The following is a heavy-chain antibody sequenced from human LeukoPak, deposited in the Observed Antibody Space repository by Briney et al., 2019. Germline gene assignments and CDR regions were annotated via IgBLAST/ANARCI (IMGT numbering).Heavy chain of an antibody. D-gene: IGHD3-22*01. CDR1: GGTFSSYA. Sequence: ASVKVSCKASGGTFSSYANSWVRQAPGQGLEWMGRIIPIFGTANYAQKFQGRVTITTDESTSTAYMELSSLRSEDTAVYYCARDFYDSSGYYYVPDYWGQGTLVTVSS. J-gene: IGHJ4*02. CDR3: ARDFYDSSGYYYVPDY. CDR2: IIPIFGTA. V-gene: IGHV1-69*05.